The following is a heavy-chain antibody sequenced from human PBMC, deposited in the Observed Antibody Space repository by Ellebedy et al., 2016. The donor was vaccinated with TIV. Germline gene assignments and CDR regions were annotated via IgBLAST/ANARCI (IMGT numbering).Heavy chain of an antibody. Sequence: GGSLRLSXAASGFTFADYGMSWVRQAPGKGLEWVSGITWNGGSTNYADSVKGRFTISRDNAKNSLYLQMNSLRAEDTAVYYCAREVAVASLDYWGQGTLVTVSS. J-gene: IGHJ4*02. D-gene: IGHD6-19*01. CDR2: ITWNGGST. V-gene: IGHV3-20*03. CDR1: GFTFADYG. CDR3: AREVAVASLDY.